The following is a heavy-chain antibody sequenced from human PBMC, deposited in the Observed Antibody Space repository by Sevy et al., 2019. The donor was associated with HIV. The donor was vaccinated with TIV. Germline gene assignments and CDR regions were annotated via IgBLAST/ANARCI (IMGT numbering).Heavy chain of an antibody. D-gene: IGHD3-10*01. CDR2: ISSISNYI. V-gene: IGHV3-21*01. CDR1: GFTFSDYN. J-gene: IGHJ6*02. CDR3: ARETSSFGEGIYYGMDV. Sequence: GGSLRLSCAASGFTFSDYNMNWVRQAPGKGLEWVSSISSISNYIYYADSVKGRFTISRDRAKNSLYLQMNSLSAEDTAVYYCARETSSFGEGIYYGMDVWGQGTTVTVSS.